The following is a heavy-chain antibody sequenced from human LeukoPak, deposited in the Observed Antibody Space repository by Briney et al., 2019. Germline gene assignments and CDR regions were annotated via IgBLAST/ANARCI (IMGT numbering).Heavy chain of an antibody. D-gene: IGHD3-16*01. J-gene: IGHJ6*03. CDR3: AREDRTYYDYVWGSYRYLHPPDYYMDV. CDR2: ISSSSSTI. Sequence: PEGSLRLSYAASGFTFSSYSMNWVRRAPGKGLEWDSYISSSSSTIYYADSVKGRFTISRDNAKNSLYLQMNSLRAEDTAVYYCAREDRTYYDYVWGSYRYLHPPDYYMDVWGKGTTVTVSS. CDR1: GFTFSSYS. V-gene: IGHV3-48*01.